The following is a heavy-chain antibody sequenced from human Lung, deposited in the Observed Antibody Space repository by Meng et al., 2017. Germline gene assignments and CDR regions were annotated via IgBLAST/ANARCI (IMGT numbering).Heavy chain of an antibody. V-gene: IGHV1-2*06. CDR1: GYSFTGSY. CDR2: INPNSGDT. J-gene: IGHJ4*02. D-gene: IGHD2-15*01. CDR3: ARGPGAVRSPYYFDY. Sequence: QMQLVQSGAEVKKPGASVKGVRKASGYSFTGSYMHWVRQGPGQGLEWMGRINPNSGDTRYAQKFQGRVTMTRDTAISTAYMELSSLIFDDTAVYYCARGPGAVRSPYYFDYWGQGTLVTVSS.